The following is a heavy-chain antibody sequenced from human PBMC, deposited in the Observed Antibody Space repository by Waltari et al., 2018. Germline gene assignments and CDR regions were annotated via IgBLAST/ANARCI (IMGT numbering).Heavy chain of an antibody. CDR1: GYTFTSYA. Sequence: QVQLVQSGAAVKKPGASVKVSCKASGYTFTSYAMHWVRQAPGQRLEWMGWINAGNGNTKYSQKFQGRVTITRDTSASTAYMELSSLRSEETAVYYCAGQGGGDAFDIWGQGTMVTVSS. D-gene: IGHD1-26*01. J-gene: IGHJ3*02. CDR3: AGQGGGDAFDI. V-gene: IGHV1-3*01. CDR2: INAGNGNT.